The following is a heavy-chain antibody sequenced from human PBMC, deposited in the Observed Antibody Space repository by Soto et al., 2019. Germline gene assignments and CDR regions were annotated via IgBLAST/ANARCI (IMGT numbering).Heavy chain of an antibody. CDR1: GFTFSSYG. CDR2: ISYDGSNK. V-gene: IGHV3-30*18. CDR3: AKDAYYYDSSGYPPPD. D-gene: IGHD3-22*01. J-gene: IGHJ1*01. Sequence: PGGSLRLSCAASGFTFSSYGMHWVRQAPGKGLEWVAVISYDGSNKYYADSVKGRFTISRDNSKNTLYLQMNSLRAEDTAVYYCAKDAYYYDSSGYPPPDWGQGTLVTVSS.